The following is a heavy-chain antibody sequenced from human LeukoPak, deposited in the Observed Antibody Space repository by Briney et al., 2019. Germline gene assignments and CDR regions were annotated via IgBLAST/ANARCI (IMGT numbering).Heavy chain of an antibody. J-gene: IGHJ4*02. V-gene: IGHV1-2*02. D-gene: IGHD2-15*01. CDR1: GYTFTGYY. CDR2: INPNSGGT. CDR3: ARTGYCSGGSCYYFDY. Sequence: ASVKVSCKASGYTFTGYYMHWVRQAPGQGLEWMGWINPNSGGTNYAQKFQGRVTMTRDTSISTAYMELSRLRSDDTAVYYCARTGYCSGGSCYYFDYWGQGTLVTVSS.